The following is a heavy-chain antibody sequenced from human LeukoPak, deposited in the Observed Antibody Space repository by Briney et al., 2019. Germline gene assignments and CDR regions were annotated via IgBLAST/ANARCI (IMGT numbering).Heavy chain of an antibody. CDR3: ARGKYYYGSGSYIDAFDI. J-gene: IGHJ3*02. V-gene: IGHV3-72*01. CDR1: GFTLIDYY. D-gene: IGHD3-10*01. Sequence: QPGGSLRLSCAASGFTLIDYYMDWLRQAPGKGLEWVGRITNKPNTYTYYAASVKGRFTISGDDSKNTLYLQMNSPKTEDTAVYYCARGKYYYGSGSYIDAFDIWGQGTMVTVSS. CDR2: ITNKPNTYT.